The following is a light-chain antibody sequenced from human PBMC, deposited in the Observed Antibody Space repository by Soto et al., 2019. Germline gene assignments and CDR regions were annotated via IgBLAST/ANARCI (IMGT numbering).Light chain of an antibody. CDR1: QSISSY. V-gene: IGKV1-39*01. CDR3: QQSYSTLFT. CDR2: AAS. J-gene: IGKJ3*01. Sequence: DIQKTQSPSSLSASVGDRVTITCRASQSISSYLNWYQQKPGKAPKLLIYAASSLQSGVPSRFSCSGSGTDFTLTISSLQPEDFATYYCQQSYSTLFTFGPGTKVDIK.